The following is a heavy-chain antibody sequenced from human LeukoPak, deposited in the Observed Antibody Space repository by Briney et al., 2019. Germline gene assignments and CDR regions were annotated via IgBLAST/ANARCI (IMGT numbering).Heavy chain of an antibody. V-gene: IGHV3-21*01. J-gene: IGHJ6*03. CDR1: EFTFSGSG. CDR3: ARSPGAHYYYYMDV. D-gene: IGHD1-26*01. CDR2: ISSSSSYI. Sequence: PGGSLRLSCAASEFTFSGSGMNWVRQAPGKGLEWVSSISSSSSYIYYADSVKGRFTISRDNAKNSLYLQMNSLRAEDTAVYYCARSPGAHYYYYMDVRGKGTTVTVSS.